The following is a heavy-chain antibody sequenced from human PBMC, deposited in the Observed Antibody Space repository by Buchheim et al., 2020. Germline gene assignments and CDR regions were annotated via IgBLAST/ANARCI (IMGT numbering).Heavy chain of an antibody. Sequence: QVQLQQWGAGLLKPSETLSLTCAVSGGSFSGYYWIWIRQPPGKGLEWIGEITHSGSTNYNPSLKSRVSISVDTSKNKFSLKLSSLTAADTAVYYCARRLTTVTTPIRKCHYFYMDVWGKGTT. CDR3: ARRLTTVTTPIRKCHYFYMDV. CDR1: GGSFSGYY. J-gene: IGHJ6*03. CDR2: ITHSGST. D-gene: IGHD4-17*01. V-gene: IGHV4-34*01.